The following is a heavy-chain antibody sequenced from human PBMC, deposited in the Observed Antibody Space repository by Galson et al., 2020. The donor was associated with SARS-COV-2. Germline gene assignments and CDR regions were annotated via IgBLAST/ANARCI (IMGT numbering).Heavy chain of an antibody. J-gene: IGHJ4*02. D-gene: IGHD1-26*01. CDR2: IDDSGTT. V-gene: IGHV4-59*08. CDR1: RGSISNHY. Sequence: ETSETLSLTCTVSRGSISNHYWSWIRQPLGKGLEWIGYIDDSGTTNFNPSLKSRVTISLDTPKNQFSLKVNSVTAADTAVYYCAKLAEGRRSSEDYWGQGTRVTVSS. CDR3: AKLAEGRRSSEDY.